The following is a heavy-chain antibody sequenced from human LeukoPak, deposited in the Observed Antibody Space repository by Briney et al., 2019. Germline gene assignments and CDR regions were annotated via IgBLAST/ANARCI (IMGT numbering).Heavy chain of an antibody. D-gene: IGHD6-19*01. CDR1: ADPFSIRRYF. V-gene: IGHV4-61*02. CDR2: IYTSEST. J-gene: IGHJ5*02. Sequence: SETLTLPCTVSADPFSIRRYFCRWIRQPAAKVLEWIGRIYTSESTNYNPSLKSRVTISVDPSKNQLSLQLSSVTAHGTAVYYCTREDSSGWIGGFDPWRRGTLVTVSS. CDR3: TREDSSGWIGGFDP.